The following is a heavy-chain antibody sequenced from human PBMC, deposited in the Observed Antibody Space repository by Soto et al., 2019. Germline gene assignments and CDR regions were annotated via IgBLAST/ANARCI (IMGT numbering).Heavy chain of an antibody. CDR2: IVVGSGNT. CDR1: GFTFTSSA. J-gene: IGHJ4*02. CDR3: ARIHWAQSSLDY. Sequence: SVKVSCKASGFTFTSSAVQWVRQARGQRLEWIGWIVVGSGNTNYAQKFQERVTITRDMSTSTAYMELSSLRSEDTAVYYCARIHWAQSSLDYWGRGILVTVSS. V-gene: IGHV1-58*01. D-gene: IGHD6-19*01.